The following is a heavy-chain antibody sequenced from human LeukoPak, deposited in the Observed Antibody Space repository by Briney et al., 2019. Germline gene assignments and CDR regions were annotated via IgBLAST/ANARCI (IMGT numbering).Heavy chain of an antibody. Sequence: ASVKVSCKASGYTFTGYYMHWVRQAPGQGIEWMGWINPNSGGTNYAQKFQGRVTMTRDTSISTAYMELSRLRSDDTAVYYCAKTEFQNWNYPKYYFDYWGQGTLVTVSS. J-gene: IGHJ4*02. D-gene: IGHD1-7*01. CDR2: INPNSGGT. CDR3: AKTEFQNWNYPKYYFDY. V-gene: IGHV1-2*02. CDR1: GYTFTGYY.